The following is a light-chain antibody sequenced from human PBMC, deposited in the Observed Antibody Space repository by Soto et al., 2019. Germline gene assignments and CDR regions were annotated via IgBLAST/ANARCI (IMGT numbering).Light chain of an antibody. CDR3: HQYGSSPRT. Sequence: IVLTQSPGTLSLSPGESATLSCSASQSFDRYLAWYQQKPGQAPRLLMYRASTRALGIPDRFTGSGSGTEFTLTMSRLVLEDFTVYYCHQYGSSPRTFGQGTKGEIK. CDR2: RAS. V-gene: IGKV3-20*01. CDR1: QSFDRY. J-gene: IGKJ1*01.